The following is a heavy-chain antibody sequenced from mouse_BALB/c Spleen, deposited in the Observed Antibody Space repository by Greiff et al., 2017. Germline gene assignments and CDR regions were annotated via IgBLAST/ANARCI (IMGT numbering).Heavy chain of an antibody. J-gene: IGHJ3*01. Sequence: VKLMESGPGLVAPSQSLSITCTVSGFSLTSYGVHWVRQPPGKGLEWLGVIWAGGSTNYYSALMSRLSISKDNSKSQVFLKMNSLQTDDTAMYYCARDRGYDGFAYWGQGTLVTVSA. D-gene: IGHD2-3*01. CDR2: IWAGGST. CDR3: ARDRGYDGFAY. CDR1: GFSLTSYG. V-gene: IGHV2-9*02.